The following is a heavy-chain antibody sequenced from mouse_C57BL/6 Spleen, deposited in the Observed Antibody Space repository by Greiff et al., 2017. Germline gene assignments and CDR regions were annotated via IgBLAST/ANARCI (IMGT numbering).Heavy chain of an antibody. Sequence: EVHVVESGGGLVKPGGSLKLSCAASGFTFSDYGMHWVRQAPEKGLEWVAYISSGSSTIYYADTVKGRFTISRDNAKNTLFLQMTSLRSEDTAMYYCARSRGDGYFDVWGKGTTVTVSS. CDR3: ARSRGDGYFDV. V-gene: IGHV5-17*01. J-gene: IGHJ1*03. CDR1: GFTFSDYG. CDR2: ISSGSSTI. D-gene: IGHD3-3*01.